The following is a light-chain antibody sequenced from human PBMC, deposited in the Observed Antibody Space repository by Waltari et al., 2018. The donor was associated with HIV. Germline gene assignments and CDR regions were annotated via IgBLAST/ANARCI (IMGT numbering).Light chain of an antibody. Sequence: DIVLTQSPSTLSLSPGERATLSCRASQRVSSIHLAWYQQRPGQAPRLLIYATSNRATDIPDRFSGSGSGTDFTLTISRLEPEDFAVYYCQQYGDSPRYSFGQGTKLEIK. V-gene: IGKV3-20*01. CDR1: QRVSSIH. CDR3: QQYGDSPRYS. J-gene: IGKJ2*03. CDR2: ATS.